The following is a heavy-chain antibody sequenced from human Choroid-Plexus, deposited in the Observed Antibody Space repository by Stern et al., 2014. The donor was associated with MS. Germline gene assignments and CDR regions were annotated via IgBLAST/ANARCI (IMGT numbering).Heavy chain of an antibody. J-gene: IGHJ5*02. Sequence: QVQLVQSGGGVVQPGRPLRFSCVASGFTFGSCAMHWVRQAPGKGLEWVACVANDGSNKDDTSSVKGRFTISRDNSQNTHDMQMSSRTPEDTAVYYCAKDRQYLTYFFDHWGQGSLVTVSS. V-gene: IGHV3-30*18. CDR2: VANDGSNK. CDR1: GFTFGSCA. CDR3: AKDRQYLTYFFDH. D-gene: IGHD2/OR15-2a*01.